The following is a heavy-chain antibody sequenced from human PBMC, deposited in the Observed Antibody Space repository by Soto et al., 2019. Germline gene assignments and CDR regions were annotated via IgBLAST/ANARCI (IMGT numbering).Heavy chain of an antibody. V-gene: IGHV4-30-4*01. CDR1: GGSISSGDYY. D-gene: IGHD3-3*01. J-gene: IGHJ5*02. CDR3: ASVVYSNSKRFLARWFDP. Sequence: QVQLQESGPGLVKPSQTPSLTCIVSGGSISSGDYYWSWIRQPPGKGLEWIGYIYYSGSTYYNPSLKCRVTISVDTSRIQFSLKLSSVTAADMAVYYCASVVYSNSKRFLARWFDPWGQGTLVTVSS. CDR2: IYYSGST.